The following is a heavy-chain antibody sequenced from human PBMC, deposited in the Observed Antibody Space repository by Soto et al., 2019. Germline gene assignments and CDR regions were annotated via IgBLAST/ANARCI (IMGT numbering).Heavy chain of an antibody. D-gene: IGHD2-21*02. CDR2: IHPSGTT. Sequence: SETLSLTCAVCGGSFSGYSWHWIRQPPGKWLEWIGEIHPSGTTNYSPSLKSRVPISQDTSKDQFSLMLKSVTAADTAVYYCTGQSTYGGNSGDFDSWGLGTPVT. CDR3: TGQSTYGGNSGDFDS. CDR1: GGSFSGYS. J-gene: IGHJ4*02. V-gene: IGHV4-34*01.